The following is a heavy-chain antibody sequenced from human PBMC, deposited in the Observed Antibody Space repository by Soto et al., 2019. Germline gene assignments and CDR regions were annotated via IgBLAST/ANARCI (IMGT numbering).Heavy chain of an antibody. Sequence: VGSLRLSCAASGFTFSSYGMHWVRQAPGKGLEWVAVISYDGSNKYYADSVKGRFTISRDNSKNTLYLQMNSLRAEDTAVYYCAKPDPPGHLDYWGQGTLVTVSS. CDR1: GFTFSSYG. J-gene: IGHJ4*02. CDR2: ISYDGSNK. CDR3: AKPDPPGHLDY. V-gene: IGHV3-30*18.